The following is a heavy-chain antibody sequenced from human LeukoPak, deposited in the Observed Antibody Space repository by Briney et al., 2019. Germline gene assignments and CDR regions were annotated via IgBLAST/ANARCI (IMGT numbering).Heavy chain of an antibody. V-gene: IGHV4-59*01. D-gene: IGHD3-22*01. Sequence: PSETLSLTSTVSGGSISIYYWNWIRQPPGKGLEWIGYIYYSGSTNYNPSLKSRVTMSVDTSKNQFSLKLSSVTAADTAVYYCARADDSSGYYTRYFDLWGRGTLVTVSS. CDR1: GGSISIYY. CDR2: IYYSGST. CDR3: ARADDSSGYYTRYFDL. J-gene: IGHJ2*01.